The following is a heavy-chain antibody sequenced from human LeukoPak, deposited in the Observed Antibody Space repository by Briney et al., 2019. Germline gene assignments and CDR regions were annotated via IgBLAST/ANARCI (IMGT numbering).Heavy chain of an antibody. J-gene: IGHJ4*02. CDR1: GGSISSGSYY. V-gene: IGHV4-61*02. CDR3: ARKRRGYSYGLAYFDY. D-gene: IGHD5-18*01. CDR2: IYTSGST. Sequence: SETLSLTCTVSGGSISSGSYYWSWIRQPAGKGLEWIGRIYTSGSTNYNPSLKSRVTISVDTSKNQFSLKLSSVTAADTAVYYCARKRRGYSYGLAYFDYWGQGTLVTVSS.